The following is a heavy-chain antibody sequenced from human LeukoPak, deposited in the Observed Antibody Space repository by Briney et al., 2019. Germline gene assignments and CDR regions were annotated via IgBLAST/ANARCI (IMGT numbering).Heavy chain of an antibody. CDR3: ARDRCSDSDCPFDY. V-gene: IGHV3-21*06. CDR1: GCTFGIHG. CDR2: ISTSSTHT. Sequence: GGSLRLSCVVSGCTFGIHGKNWVRNAPPKGLGRVSFISTSSTHTNYADSPKGRFTASTDNLKSSLYLPTISPTAEDTAVYYCARDRCSDSDCPFDYWGQRTPVTASS. J-gene: IGHJ4*02. D-gene: IGHD2-21*02.